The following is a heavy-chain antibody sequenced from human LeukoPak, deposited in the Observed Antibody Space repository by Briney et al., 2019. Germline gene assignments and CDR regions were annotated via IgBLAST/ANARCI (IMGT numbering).Heavy chain of an antibody. CDR3: ARGFNGDYNY. D-gene: IGHD4-17*01. V-gene: IGHV1-46*01. J-gene: IGHJ4*02. Sequence: ASVKVSCKASGDTFSSYYVHWVRQAPGQGLEWMGIMNPSGGSIRYAQKFQGRVTMTRDMSTSTVYMELSSLRSEDTAVYYCARGFNGDYNYWGQGTLVTVSS. CDR1: GDTFSSYY. CDR2: MNPSGGSI.